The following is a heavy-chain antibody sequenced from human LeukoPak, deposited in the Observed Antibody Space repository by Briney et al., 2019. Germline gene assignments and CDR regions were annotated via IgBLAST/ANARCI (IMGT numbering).Heavy chain of an antibody. CDR1: GGSISTYY. CDR3: ARQDRVYYGSGRKFDY. J-gene: IGHJ4*02. V-gene: IGHV4-59*08. D-gene: IGHD3-10*01. CDR2: IYYSGST. Sequence: SETLSLTCTVSGGSISTYYWSWIRQPPGKVLEWIGYIYYSGSTNDNPSLKSRVTISVDTSKNQFSLKLSSVTAADTAVYYCARQDRVYYGSGRKFDYWGQGTLVTVSS.